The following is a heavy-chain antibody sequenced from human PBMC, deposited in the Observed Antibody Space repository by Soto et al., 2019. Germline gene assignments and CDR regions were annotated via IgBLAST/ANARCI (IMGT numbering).Heavy chain of an antibody. D-gene: IGHD3-16*01. CDR3: ARWGTTGGLAV. J-gene: IGHJ4*02. Sequence: QVQLVESGGGVVQPGTSLRLSCVGSGFTFRSYVIHWVRQAPGKGLEWVALTSYDGSNNFYGDSVKGRFTISRDNSRNTVELQMDSLSLEVTALYYCARWGTTGGLAVWGQGTLVSVSS. CDR1: GFTFRSYV. V-gene: IGHV3-33*05. CDR2: TSYDGSNN.